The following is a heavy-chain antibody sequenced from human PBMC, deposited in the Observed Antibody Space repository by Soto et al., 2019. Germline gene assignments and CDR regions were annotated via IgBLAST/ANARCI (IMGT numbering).Heavy chain of an antibody. D-gene: IGHD1-7*01. CDR1: GYTFTGYY. V-gene: IGHV1-2*02. J-gene: IGHJ4*02. CDR3: GRGRRGELVVFY. CDR2: ISPKSGGT. Sequence: QVQLVQSGAEVKESGASVKVSCKASGYTFTGYYIHWVRQAPGQGLEWVGEISPKSGGTRYAQNLRGGVTMTKDTFITTVYMEVSNVRPDDPAVFYCGRGRRGELVVFYWGQGTPVTVHS.